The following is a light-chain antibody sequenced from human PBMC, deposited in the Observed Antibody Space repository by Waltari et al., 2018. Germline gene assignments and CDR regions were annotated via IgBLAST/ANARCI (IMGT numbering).Light chain of an antibody. CDR3: VQSLQTPPT. J-gene: IGKJ1*01. Sequence: DIVMNQSPISLPVTPGEPASFSCRSSQSLLYSNGNNYLDWYLQKPGQSPQLLIYLGSNRASGVPDRFSGSGSGTDFTLKISRVEAEDVGIYYCVQSLQTPPTFGQGTKVEIK. CDR1: QSLLYSNGNNY. V-gene: IGKV2-28*01. CDR2: LGS.